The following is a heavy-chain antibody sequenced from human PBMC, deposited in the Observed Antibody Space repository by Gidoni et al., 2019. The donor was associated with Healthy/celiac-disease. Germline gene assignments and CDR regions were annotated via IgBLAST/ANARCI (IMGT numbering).Heavy chain of an antibody. J-gene: IGHJ3*02. CDR2: IRNKAYGGTT. V-gene: IGHV3-49*04. Sequence: EVQLVESGGGLVQPGRSLRLSCTASGFTFGDYAMSWVRQAPGKGLEWVGFIRNKAYGGTTQYAASVKGRFTISRDDSKSIAYLQMNSLKTEDTAVYYCTRYYYGSGSDDDAFDIWGQGTTVTVSS. CDR1: GFTFGDYA. CDR3: TRYYYGSGSDDDAFDI. D-gene: IGHD3-10*01.